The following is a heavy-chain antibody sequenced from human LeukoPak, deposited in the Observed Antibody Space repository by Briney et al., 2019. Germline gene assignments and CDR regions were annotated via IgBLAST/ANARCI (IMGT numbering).Heavy chain of an antibody. Sequence: GGSLRLSCAASGFTFSSYAMSWVRQAPGKGLEWVSAISGSGGSTYYADSVKGRFTISRDNSKNTLYLQMNSLRAEDTAVYYCAKLMSIVVVPAAPPLDVDVWGQGTTVTVSS. V-gene: IGHV3-23*01. D-gene: IGHD2-2*01. CDR1: GFTFSSYA. CDR3: AKLMSIVVVPAAPPLDVDV. CDR2: ISGSGGST. J-gene: IGHJ6*02.